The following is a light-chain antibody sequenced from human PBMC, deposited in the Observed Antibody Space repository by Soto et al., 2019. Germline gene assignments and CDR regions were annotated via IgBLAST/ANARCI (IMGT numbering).Light chain of an antibody. CDR2: AAS. Sequence: DIQMTQSPSSLSASVGDRVTITCRASQSISSYLNWYQQQPGKAPKLLIYAASSLQSGVPSRFRGSGSGTDFTLTISSRQPEDFATYYCQQSYSTPFPFGPGTKVDIK. J-gene: IGKJ3*01. CDR3: QQSYSTPFP. V-gene: IGKV1-39*01. CDR1: QSISSY.